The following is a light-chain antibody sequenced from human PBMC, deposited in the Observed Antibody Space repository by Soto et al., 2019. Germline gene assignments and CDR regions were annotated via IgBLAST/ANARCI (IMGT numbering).Light chain of an antibody. Sequence: QSALTQPASVSGSPGQSITISCTGSNSDVGTYDYVSWYQQHPGKTPKLIIYDVTNRPSGVSSRFSGSNSGHTASLTIAGLQHEYEADYYCLSYINCNTYVFGTGTTLTVL. J-gene: IGLJ1*01. V-gene: IGLV2-14*01. CDR1: NSDVGTYDY. CDR2: DVT. CDR3: LSYINCNTYV.